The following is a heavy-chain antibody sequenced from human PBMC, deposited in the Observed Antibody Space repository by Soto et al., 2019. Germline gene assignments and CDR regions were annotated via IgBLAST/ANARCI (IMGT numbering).Heavy chain of an antibody. D-gene: IGHD2-15*01. CDR2: IYSGGST. CDR1: GFTVSSNY. J-gene: IGHJ4*02. CDR3: ASHCSGGSCYQVDY. V-gene: IGHV3-53*01. Sequence: GGSLRLSCAASGFTVSSNYMSWVRQAPGKGLEWVSVIYSGGSTYYADSVKGRFTISRDNSKNTLYLQMNSPRAEDTAVYYCASHCSGGSCYQVDYWGQGTLVTVSS.